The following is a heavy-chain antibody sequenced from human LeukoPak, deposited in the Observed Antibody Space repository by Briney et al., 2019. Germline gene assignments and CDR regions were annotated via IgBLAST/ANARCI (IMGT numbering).Heavy chain of an antibody. J-gene: IGHJ3*02. V-gene: IGHV1-8*01. D-gene: IGHD3-10*01. Sequence: GASVKVSCKASGATSSRYAINWVRQAPGQGLQWMGWMNPNSGNAVYAQKFQGRVTMTRSTSINTAYMELSSLRSEDTAVYYCARGSSRSFDIWGLGTMVTVSS. CDR1: GATSSRYA. CDR2: MNPNSGNA. CDR3: ARGSSRSFDI.